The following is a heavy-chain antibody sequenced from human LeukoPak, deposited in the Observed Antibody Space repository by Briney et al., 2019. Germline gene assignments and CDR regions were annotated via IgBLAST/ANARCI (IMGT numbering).Heavy chain of an antibody. CDR3: ARGCSSTSGYYYYYMDA. CDR1: GYTFTSYG. CDR2: ISAYNGNT. D-gene: IGHD2-2*01. V-gene: IGHV1-18*01. J-gene: IGHJ6*03. Sequence: ASVKVSCKASGYTFTSYGISWVRQAPGQGLEWMGWISAYNGNTNYAQKLQGRVTMTTDTSTSTAYMELRSLRSDDTAVYYCARGCSSTSGYYYYYMDAWGKGTTVTVSS.